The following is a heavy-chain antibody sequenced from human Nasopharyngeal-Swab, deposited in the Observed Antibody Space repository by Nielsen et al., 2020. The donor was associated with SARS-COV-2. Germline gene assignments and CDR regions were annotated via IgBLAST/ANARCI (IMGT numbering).Heavy chain of an antibody. CDR3: AKDPIAAAGPPYYYYGMDV. Sequence: WIRQPPGKGLEWVAVISYDGSNKYYADSVKGRFTIPRDNSKNTLYLQMNSLRAEDTAVYYCAKDPIAAAGPPYYYYGMDVWGQGTTVTVSS. J-gene: IGHJ6*02. V-gene: IGHV3-30*18. D-gene: IGHD6-13*01. CDR2: ISYDGSNK.